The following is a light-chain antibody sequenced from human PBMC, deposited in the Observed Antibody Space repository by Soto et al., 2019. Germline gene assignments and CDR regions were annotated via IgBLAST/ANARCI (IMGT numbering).Light chain of an antibody. Sequence: QSVLTQPASVSGSPGQSITISCTGTSSDIGAYNYVSWYQQHPGKAPKLMIYEVSNRPSGVSDRFSGSKSGNTASLTISGLHDEDEADYYCTSYTNSSTLVLFGGGTKLTVL. CDR2: EVS. V-gene: IGLV2-14*01. CDR1: SSDIGAYNY. CDR3: TSYTNSSTLVL. J-gene: IGLJ2*01.